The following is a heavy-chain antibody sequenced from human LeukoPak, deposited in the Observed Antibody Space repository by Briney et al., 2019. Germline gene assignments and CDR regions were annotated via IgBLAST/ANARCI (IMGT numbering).Heavy chain of an antibody. V-gene: IGHV1-69*05. CDR3: ARMYYYDSSAYFDY. CDR2: IIPIFGTA. D-gene: IGHD3-22*01. CDR1: GGTFSSYA. J-gene: IGHJ4*02. Sequence: ASVKVSCKASGGTFSSYAISWVRQAPGQGLVWMGGIIPIFGTANYAQKFQGRVTITTDESTSTAYMELSSLRSEDTAVYYCARMYYYDSSAYFDYWGQGTLVTVSS.